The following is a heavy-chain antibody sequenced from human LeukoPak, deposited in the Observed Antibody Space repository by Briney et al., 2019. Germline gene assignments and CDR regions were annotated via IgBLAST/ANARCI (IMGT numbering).Heavy chain of an antibody. CDR2: IYYSGST. D-gene: IGHD4-11*01. CDR1: GGSISSSSYY. CDR3: AITLQKLPDY. J-gene: IGHJ4*02. Sequence: SETLSLTCTVSGGSISSSSYYWGWIRQPPGKGLEWIGSIYYSGSTYYNPSLKSRVTISVDTSKNQFSLKLSSVTAADTAVYYCAITLQKLPDYWGQGTLVTVSS. V-gene: IGHV4-39*01.